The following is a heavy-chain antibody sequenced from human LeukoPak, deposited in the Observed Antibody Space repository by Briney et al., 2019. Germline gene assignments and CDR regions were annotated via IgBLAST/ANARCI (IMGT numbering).Heavy chain of an antibody. D-gene: IGHD6-13*01. Sequence: GGSLRLSCAASGFTFSSYWMSWVRQAPGKGLEGMANIKQDGSEKYYVDSVKGRFTISRDNAKNSLYLQMNSLRGEDTAVYYCARVMAAAGSEDYWGQGTLVTVSS. J-gene: IGHJ4*02. CDR1: GFTFSSYW. CDR2: IKQDGSEK. V-gene: IGHV3-7*01. CDR3: ARVMAAAGSEDY.